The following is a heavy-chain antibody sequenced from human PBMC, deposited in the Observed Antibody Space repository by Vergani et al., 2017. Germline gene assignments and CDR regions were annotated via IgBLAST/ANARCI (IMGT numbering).Heavy chain of an antibody. CDR2: INHSGST. CDR1: GAAFNSYY. CDR3: ARGQRGCSGGSCYLNWFDP. J-gene: IGHJ5*02. D-gene: IGHD2-15*01. Sequence: QVQLQQWGAGLLKTSETLSLTCAVSGAAFNSYYWTWIRQSPGRGLEWIGEINHSGSTNYNPSLKSRVTISVDTSKNQFSLKLSSVTAADTAVYYCARGQRGCSGGSCYLNWFDPWGQGTLVTVSS. V-gene: IGHV4-34*01.